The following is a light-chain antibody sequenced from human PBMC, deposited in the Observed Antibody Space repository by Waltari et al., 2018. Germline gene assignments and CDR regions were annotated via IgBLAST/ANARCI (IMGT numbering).Light chain of an antibody. Sequence: EIVLTQSPGTLSLSPGERATLSCRASQSVRNSNLGWYQQNPGQAPRLLIYSASTRATGIPDRFSGSGSGMDLTLTISRLEPEDFAVYYCHHYGSSPPITFGGGTKVEIK. V-gene: IGKV3-20*01. CDR1: QSVRNSN. CDR3: HHYGSSPPIT. J-gene: IGKJ4*01. CDR2: SAS.